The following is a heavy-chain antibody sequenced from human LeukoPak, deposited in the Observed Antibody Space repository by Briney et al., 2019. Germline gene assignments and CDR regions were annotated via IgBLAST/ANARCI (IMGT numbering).Heavy chain of an antibody. CDR1: GGSISSSSFY. CDR3: ARQIGNAKYFFDC. CDR2: IFYSGST. Sequence: SETESLTCTVSGGSISSSSFYWGWIRQPPGKGLEWIGSIFYSGSTYSNPSLKSRVTISVDTSNNQFSLKLSSVTAADTAVYYCARQIGNAKYFFDCWGHGTLVSVSS. V-gene: IGHV4-39*01. J-gene: IGHJ4*01. D-gene: IGHD3-10*01.